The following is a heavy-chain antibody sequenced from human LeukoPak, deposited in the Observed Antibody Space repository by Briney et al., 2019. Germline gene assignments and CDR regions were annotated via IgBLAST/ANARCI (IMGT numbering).Heavy chain of an antibody. Sequence: ASVKVSCKASGYTFTGYYMHWVRQAPAQGLEWMGWINPKSGGTNYAQKFQGRVTMTRDTSISTAYMEVSRMTSDDTAVYYCATSGGTSGPELDYWGQGTLVTVSS. V-gene: IGHV1-2*02. D-gene: IGHD3-3*01. CDR2: INPKSGGT. J-gene: IGHJ4*02. CDR3: ATSGGTSGPELDY. CDR1: GYTFTGYY.